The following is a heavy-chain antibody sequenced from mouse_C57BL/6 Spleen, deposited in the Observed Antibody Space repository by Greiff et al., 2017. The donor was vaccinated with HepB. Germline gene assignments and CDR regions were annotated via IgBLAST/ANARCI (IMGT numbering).Heavy chain of an antibody. J-gene: IGHJ2*01. D-gene: IGHD1-1*01. CDR3: ASGIYYYGSSYVDY. Sequence: EVQLQESGPGLVKPSQSLSLTCSVTGYSITSGYYWNWIRQFPGNKLEWMGYISYDGSNNYNPSLKNRISITRDTSKNQFFLKLNSVTTEDTATYYCASGIYYYGSSYVDYWGQGTTLTVSS. CDR2: ISYDGSN. V-gene: IGHV3-6*01. CDR1: GYSITSGYY.